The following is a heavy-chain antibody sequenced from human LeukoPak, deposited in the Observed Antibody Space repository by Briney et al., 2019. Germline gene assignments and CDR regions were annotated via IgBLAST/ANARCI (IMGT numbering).Heavy chain of an antibody. CDR3: ASCPVDYYGMDV. CDR1: GFTFSDYS. J-gene: IGHJ6*02. V-gene: IGHV3-48*01. Sequence: GSLRLSCAASGFTFSDYSINWVRQAPGKGLEWVAYIGTSSGAIYYADSVKGRFTISRDNSKNTLYLQMNSLRAEDTAVYYCASCPVDYYGMDVWGQGTTVTDSS. CDR2: IGTSSGAI.